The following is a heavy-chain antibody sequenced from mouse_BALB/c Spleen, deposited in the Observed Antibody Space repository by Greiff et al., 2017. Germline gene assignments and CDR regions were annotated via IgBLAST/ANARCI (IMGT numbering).Heavy chain of an antibody. Sequence: QVQLQQPGSELVRPGASVKLSCKASGYTFTSYWMHWVKQRPGQGLEWIGEINPSNGGTNFNEKFKSKATLTVDKSSSTAYMQLSSLTSEDSAVYYCTRSMRYDYAMDYWGQGTSVTVSS. CDR1: GYTFTSYW. V-gene: IGHV1S81*02. CDR3: TRSMRYDYAMDY. CDR2: INPSNGGT. D-gene: IGHD2-14*01. J-gene: IGHJ4*01.